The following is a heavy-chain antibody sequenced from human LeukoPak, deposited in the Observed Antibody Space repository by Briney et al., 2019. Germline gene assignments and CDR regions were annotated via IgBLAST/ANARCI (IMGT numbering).Heavy chain of an antibody. V-gene: IGHV3-30*03. J-gene: IGHJ4*02. CDR2: APHDRSSP. CDR3: ARQSLGASGLDH. Sequence: GGSLRLSCAVSGFRFNSHHMHWVRQAPNKGLEWVAVAPHDRSSPSHAASVNGRFTISRDNSKDTLFLHMESLRVDDTAIYYCARQSLGASGLDHWGQGVLVTVSS. D-gene: IGHD1-26*01. CDR1: GFRFNSHH.